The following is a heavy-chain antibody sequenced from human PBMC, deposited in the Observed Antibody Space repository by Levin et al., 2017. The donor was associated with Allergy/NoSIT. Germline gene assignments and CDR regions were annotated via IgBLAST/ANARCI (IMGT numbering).Heavy chain of an antibody. D-gene: IGHD7-27*01. CDR2: IKPDGSGK. J-gene: IGHJ4*02. V-gene: IGHV3-7*04. CDR3: ARGDAWGGDY. CDR1: GFTFSNHW. Sequence: GESLKISCAASGFTFSNHWMRWVRQAPGKGLEWVATIKPDGSGKYYVDSVKGRFTISRDSPKNSLYLQISSLSAEDTAVYYCARGDAWGGDYWGQGTLVTVSS.